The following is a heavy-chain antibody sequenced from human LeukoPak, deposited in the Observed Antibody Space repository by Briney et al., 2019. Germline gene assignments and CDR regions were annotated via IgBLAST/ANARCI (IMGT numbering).Heavy chain of an antibody. D-gene: IGHD4-17*01. J-gene: IGHJ1*01. V-gene: IGHV4-59*11. CDR1: GVSISSHY. CDR3: ARMVSGIMSGYYHDS. CDR2: RYYNGNS. Sequence: SETLSLTCNVSGVSISSHYWSWLRQPPGQGLEWIGYRYYNGNSNYNPSVRSRVTVSIDMSKSQVSLKLNSVTAADTAIYYCARMVSGIMSGYYHDSWGRGTLVTVSS.